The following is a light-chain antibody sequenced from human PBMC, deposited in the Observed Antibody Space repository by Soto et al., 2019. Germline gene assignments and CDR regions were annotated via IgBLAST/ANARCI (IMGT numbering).Light chain of an antibody. CDR2: GAS. V-gene: IGKV3-20*01. J-gene: IGKJ2*03. CDR1: QSVYSNS. CDR3: QQYGSSPYS. Sequence: EIVLTQSPGTLSLSLGNRATLSCRANQSVYSNSLGWYQQQPGPAPRLLIYGASNRATGIPDWFSGGGSGTYFTLTISRLEHEDVAVYYWQQYGSSPYSFGQGTKLENK.